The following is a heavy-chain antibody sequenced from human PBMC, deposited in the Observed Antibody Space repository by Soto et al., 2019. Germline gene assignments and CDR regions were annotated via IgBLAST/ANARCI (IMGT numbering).Heavy chain of an antibody. CDR2: ISTGGSDI. V-gene: IGHV3-48*03. CDR3: AREFWPIQTDFDY. D-gene: IGHD5-18*01. J-gene: IGHJ4*02. Sequence: PGGSLRLSCEASGFTFSSYEMNWVRQAPGKGLEWVSYISTGGSDIYYADSVKGRFTISRDNAKNSLYLQMNSLRAEDTAVYYCAREFWPIQTDFDYWGQGTLVTVSS. CDR1: GFTFSSYE.